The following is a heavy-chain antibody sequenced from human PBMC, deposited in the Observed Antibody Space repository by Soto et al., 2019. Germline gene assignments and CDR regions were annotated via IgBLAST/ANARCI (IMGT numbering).Heavy chain of an antibody. CDR1: EFTFSSYW. CDR2: IKQDGSER. J-gene: IGHJ4*02. D-gene: IGHD1-26*01. Sequence: LRLSCAASEFTFSSYWMSWVRQAPGKGLEWVANIKQDGSERYYVDSVKGRFTISRDNAKNSLFLQMNSLRADDTAVYYCASETSSGTSDYWGQGTLVTVSS. CDR3: ASETSSGTSDY. V-gene: IGHV3-7*03.